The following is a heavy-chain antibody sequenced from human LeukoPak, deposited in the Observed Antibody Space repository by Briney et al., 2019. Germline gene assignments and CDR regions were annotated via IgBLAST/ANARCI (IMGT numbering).Heavy chain of an antibody. CDR3: ARPRYGSGSLDS. Sequence: SETLSLTCAVYGGSFSGHYWTWIRQPPGKGLEWIGEINHSGSTTYNPSLNSRVTISVDTSKNQFSLRLSSVAAADTAVYYCARPRYGSGSLDSWGQGALVTVSS. V-gene: IGHV4-34*01. CDR2: INHSGST. J-gene: IGHJ4*02. D-gene: IGHD3-10*01. CDR1: GGSFSGHY.